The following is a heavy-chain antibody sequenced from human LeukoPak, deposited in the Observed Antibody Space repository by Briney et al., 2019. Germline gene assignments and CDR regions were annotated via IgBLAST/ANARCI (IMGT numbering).Heavy chain of an antibody. V-gene: IGHV1-69-2*01. CDR1: GYTFTDYY. CDR2: VDPEDGET. D-gene: IGHD6-6*01. Sequence: ASVKVSCXVSGYTFTDYYMHWVQQAPGKGLEWMGLVDPEDGETIYAEKFQGRVTITADTSTDTAYMELSSLRSEDTAVYYCATPPSNADAFDIWGQGTMVTVSS. J-gene: IGHJ3*02. CDR3: ATPPSNADAFDI.